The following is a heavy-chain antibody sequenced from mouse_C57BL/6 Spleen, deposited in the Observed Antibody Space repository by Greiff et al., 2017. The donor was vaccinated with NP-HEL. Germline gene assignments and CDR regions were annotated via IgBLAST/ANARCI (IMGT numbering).Heavy chain of an antibody. Sequence: EVQLQQSGAELVKPGASVKLSCTASGFTIKDYYMHWVKQRTEQGLEWIGRIDPEDGETKYAPKFQGKATITADTSSNTAYLQLSSLTSEDTAVYYGARGAPTVVATEEYFDYWGQGTTLTVSS. CDR2: IDPEDGET. D-gene: IGHD1-1*01. CDR3: ARGAPTVVATEEYFDY. CDR1: GFTIKDYY. V-gene: IGHV14-2*01. J-gene: IGHJ2*01.